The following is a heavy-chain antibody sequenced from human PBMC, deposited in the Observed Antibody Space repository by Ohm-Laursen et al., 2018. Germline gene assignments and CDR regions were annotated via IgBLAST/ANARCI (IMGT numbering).Heavy chain of an antibody. CDR2: ISWNSGSI. J-gene: IGHJ6*02. CDR3: ARRYYYYYGMDV. V-gene: IGHV3-9*01. CDR1: GFTFDDYA. Sequence: SLRLSCSASGFTFDDYAMHWVRQAPGKGLEWVSGISWNSGSIGYADSVKGRFTISRDNAKNSLYLQMNSLRAEDTALYYCARRYYYYYGMDVWGQGTTVTVSS.